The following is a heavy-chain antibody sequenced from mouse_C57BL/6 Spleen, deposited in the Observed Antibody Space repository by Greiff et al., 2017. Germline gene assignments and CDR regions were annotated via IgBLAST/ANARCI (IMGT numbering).Heavy chain of an antibody. J-gene: IGHJ4*01. D-gene: IGHD6-1*01. Sequence: QVQLQQPGAELVKPGASVKMSCKASGYTFTTYWITWVKQRPGQGLEWIGDLYPGSGSTNYNEKFKSKATLTVDTSSSTAYMQLSILTSEDSAVYYCARASISYYAMDYWGQGTSVTVSS. CDR2: LYPGSGST. V-gene: IGHV1-55*01. CDR1: GYTFTTYW. CDR3: ARASISYYAMDY.